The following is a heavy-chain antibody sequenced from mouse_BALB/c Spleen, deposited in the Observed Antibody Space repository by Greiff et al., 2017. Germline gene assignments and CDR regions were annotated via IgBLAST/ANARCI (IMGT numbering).Heavy chain of an antibody. Sequence: EVMLVESGGGLVKPGGSLKLSCAASGFAFSSYDMSWVRQTPEKRLEWVAYISSGGGSTYYPDTVKGRFTISRDNAKNTLYLQMSSLKSEDTAMYYCARRTGTSYWYFDVWGAGTTVTVSS. CDR2: ISSGGGST. V-gene: IGHV5-12-1*01. CDR1: GFAFSSYD. D-gene: IGHD4-1*01. J-gene: IGHJ1*01. CDR3: ARRTGTSYWYFDV.